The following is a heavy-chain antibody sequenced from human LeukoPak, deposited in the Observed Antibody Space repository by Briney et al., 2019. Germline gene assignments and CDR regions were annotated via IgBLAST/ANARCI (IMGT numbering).Heavy chain of an antibody. D-gene: IGHD2-15*01. CDR1: GYTFTSYG. V-gene: IGHV1-18*01. CDR3: ERVGTDLIVVVVAATPSEAFDY. CDR2: ISAYNGNT. Sequence: ASVKVSCKASGYTFTSYGISWVRQAPGQGLEWMGWISAYNGNTNYAQKLQGRVTMTTDTSTSTAYMELRSLRADDTAVYYCERVGTDLIVVVVAATPSEAFDYWGQGTLVTVSS. J-gene: IGHJ4*02.